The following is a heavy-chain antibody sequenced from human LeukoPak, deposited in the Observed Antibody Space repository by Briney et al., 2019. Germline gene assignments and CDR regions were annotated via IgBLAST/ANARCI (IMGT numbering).Heavy chain of an antibody. D-gene: IGHD6-19*01. CDR1: GFTFKDYD. V-gene: IGHV3-13*01. J-gene: IGHJ4*02. CDR3: VRQPDSGRYGFDH. CDR2: IGSGGYT. Sequence: GGSLRLSCVVSGFTFKDYDIHWLRQTTGKGLEWVSAIGSGGYTYYADSVRGRFTISREDAETSLSLQMNNLRAEDTAVYYCVRQPDSGRYGFDHWGQGTLVTVSS.